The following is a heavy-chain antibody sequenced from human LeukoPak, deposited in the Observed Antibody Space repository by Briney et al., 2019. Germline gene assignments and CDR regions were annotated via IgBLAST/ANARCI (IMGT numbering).Heavy chain of an antibody. D-gene: IGHD2-15*01. CDR3: ARVVNLSFDY. J-gene: IGHJ4*02. Sequence: GESLKISCKGSGYSFTTYWIAWVRQVPGRALEWMGIIYPGDSDTRHSPSFQGQVTFSADKSINTAYLQWSSLKASDTAIFYCARVVNLSFDYWGQGTLVTASS. CDR2: IYPGDSDT. V-gene: IGHV5-51*01. CDR1: GYSFTTYW.